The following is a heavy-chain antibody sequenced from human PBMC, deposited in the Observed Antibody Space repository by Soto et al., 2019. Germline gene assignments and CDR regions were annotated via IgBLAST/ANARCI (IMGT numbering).Heavy chain of an antibody. J-gene: IGHJ4*02. CDR3: TRGRYGSGSHYEDC. D-gene: IGHD3-10*01. V-gene: IGHV4-59*01. CDR1: GGSISNYY. Sequence: SETLSLTCTVSGGSISNYYWSWIRQPPGKGLEWIGYTYLSGSTNYNPSLQSRVTISVDTSKNQFSLKLTSVTAADTAVYYCTRGRYGSGSHYEDCWGQGTLVTVSS. CDR2: TYLSGST.